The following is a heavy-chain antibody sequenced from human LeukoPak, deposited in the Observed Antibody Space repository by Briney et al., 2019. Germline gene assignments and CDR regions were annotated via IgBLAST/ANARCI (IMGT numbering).Heavy chain of an antibody. CDR2: IRYDGSNK. J-gene: IGHJ4*02. CDR1: GFIFSSFG. Sequence: GGSLRLSCAASGFIFSSFGMHWVRQAPGKGLEWVAFIRYDGSNKYYADSVKGRFTISGDNAKNSLYLQMNSLRAEDTALYYCAKANSGWLAGTIDYWGQGTLVTVSS. V-gene: IGHV3-30*02. D-gene: IGHD6-19*01. CDR3: AKANSGWLAGTIDY.